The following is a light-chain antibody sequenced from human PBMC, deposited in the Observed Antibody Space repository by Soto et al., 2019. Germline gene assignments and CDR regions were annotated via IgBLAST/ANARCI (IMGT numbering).Light chain of an antibody. CDR1: QGIRNY. Sequence: DIQMTQSPSSLSASVGDRVTITCRASQGIRNYLAWYQQQPGKQPKLLIYSASILQSGVPSRFSGSGSGTDFTFNITNLQPEDVATYYCQKYNSAPWTFGPGTKVAVK. CDR3: QKYNSAPWT. V-gene: IGKV1-27*01. J-gene: IGKJ1*01. CDR2: SAS.